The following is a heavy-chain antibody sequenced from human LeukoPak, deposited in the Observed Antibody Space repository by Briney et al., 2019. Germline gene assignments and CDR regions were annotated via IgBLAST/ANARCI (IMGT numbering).Heavy chain of an antibody. D-gene: IGHD3-10*01. CDR3: ARAGLLWFGELNWFDP. Sequence: SETLSLTCTVSGGSISNYYWSWIRQPPGKGLEWIGYIYYSGSTNYNPSLKSRVTISVDTSKNQFSLKLSSVTAADTAVYYCARAGLLWFGELNWFDPWGQGTLVTVSS. CDR1: GGSISNYY. CDR2: IYYSGST. V-gene: IGHV4-59*01. J-gene: IGHJ5*02.